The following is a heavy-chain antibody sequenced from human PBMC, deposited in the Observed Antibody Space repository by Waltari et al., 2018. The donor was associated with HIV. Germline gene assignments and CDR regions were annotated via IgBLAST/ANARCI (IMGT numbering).Heavy chain of an antibody. V-gene: IGHV4-39*01. Sequence: QLHLQESGPGLGKPSETLALTCTGSGGSIPRNAFSWAWIRRPPGKGLEWIGLMYNSGTTAYNPSLKSRVSMSRDTSKNRFSLRLHSVTAADTAIYYCARRGDGFNQHARLDHWGPGTLVTVSS. CDR3: ARRGDGFNQHARLDH. CDR1: GGSIPRNAFS. J-gene: IGHJ4*02. CDR2: MYNSGTT. D-gene: IGHD2-2*01.